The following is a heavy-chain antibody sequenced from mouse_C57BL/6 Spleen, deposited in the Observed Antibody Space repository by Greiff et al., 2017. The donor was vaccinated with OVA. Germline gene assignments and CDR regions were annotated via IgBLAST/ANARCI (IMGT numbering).Heavy chain of an antibody. CDR3: ARGGEELTLYYYAMDY. J-gene: IGHJ4*01. V-gene: IGHV1-82*01. CDR2: IYPGDGDT. CDR1: GYAFSSSW. D-gene: IGHD1-3*01. Sequence: QVQLQQSGPELVKPGASVKISCKASGYAFSSSWMNWVKQRPGKGLEWIGRIYPGDGDTNYNGKFKGKATLTADKSSSTAYMQLSSLTSEDSAVYFCARGGEELTLYYYAMDYWGQGTSVTVSS.